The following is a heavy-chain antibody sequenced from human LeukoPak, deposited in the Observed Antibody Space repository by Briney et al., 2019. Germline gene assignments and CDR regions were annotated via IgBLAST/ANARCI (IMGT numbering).Heavy chain of an antibody. CDR2: INPNSGGT. V-gene: IGHV1-2*02. CDR3: ARDVGLVIMGYFDY. D-gene: IGHD3/OR15-3a*01. Sequence: ASVKVSCKASGYAFTGYYMHWVRQAPGQGLEWMGWINPNSGGTNYAQKFQGRVTISRDNAKNSLYLQMNSLRAEDTAVYYCARDVGLVIMGYFDYWGQGTLVTVSS. CDR1: GYAFTGYY. J-gene: IGHJ4*02.